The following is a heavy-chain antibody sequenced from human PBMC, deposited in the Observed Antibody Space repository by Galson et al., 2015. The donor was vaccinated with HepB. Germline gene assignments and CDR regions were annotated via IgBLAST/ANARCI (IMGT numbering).Heavy chain of an antibody. CDR3: ASFGNTYYDFWSGQTVDY. Sequence: SLRLSCAASGFTFSSYAMHWVRQAPGKGLEWVAVISYDGSNKYYADSVKGRFTISRDNSKNTLYLQMNSLRAEDTAVYYCASFGNTYYDFWSGQTVDYWGQGTLVAVSS. CDR2: ISYDGSNK. J-gene: IGHJ4*02. D-gene: IGHD3-3*01. V-gene: IGHV3-30-3*01. CDR1: GFTFSSYA.